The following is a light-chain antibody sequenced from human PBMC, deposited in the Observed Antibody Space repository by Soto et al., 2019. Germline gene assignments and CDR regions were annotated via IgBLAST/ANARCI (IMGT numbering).Light chain of an antibody. Sequence: QSALTQPRSVSGSPGQSVAISCTGTSSDVGGYRYVSWYQHLPGKAPKPIIYNVDQRPSGVPDRFSGSKSGNSASLTISGLQTDDDSDYYCCSYAGSYTLVVCGGGTKLTVL. J-gene: IGLJ3*02. CDR1: SSDVGGYRY. V-gene: IGLV2-11*01. CDR2: NVD. CDR3: CSYAGSYTLVV.